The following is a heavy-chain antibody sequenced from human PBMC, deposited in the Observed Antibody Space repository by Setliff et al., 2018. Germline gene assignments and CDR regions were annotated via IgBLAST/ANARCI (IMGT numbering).Heavy chain of an antibody. CDR3: ASAGHSGSWFPFDAFHI. J-gene: IGHJ3*02. Sequence: GGSLRLSWEASGFTFSVYSMNWVRQAPGKGLEWVSYISSSSHIISYADSVKGRFTISRDNAKNSLYLQMNSLRAEDTAVYYCASAGHSGSWFPFDAFHIWGQGTMVTVSS. CDR1: GFTFSVYS. V-gene: IGHV3-48*01. D-gene: IGHD6-13*01. CDR2: ISSSSHII.